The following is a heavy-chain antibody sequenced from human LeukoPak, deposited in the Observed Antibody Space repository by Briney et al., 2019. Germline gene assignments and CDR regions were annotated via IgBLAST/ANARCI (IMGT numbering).Heavy chain of an antibody. CDR1: GFTFSRYA. Sequence: GGSLRLSCAASGFTFSRYAMHWVRQGPGKGLEWISFISSSSSYIYYADSVKGRFTISRDNAKNSLYLQMHSLRAEDTAVYYCARADTKDDAFDVWGQGTMVTVAS. D-gene: IGHD5-18*01. V-gene: IGHV3-21*01. CDR2: ISSSSSYI. J-gene: IGHJ3*01. CDR3: ARADTKDDAFDV.